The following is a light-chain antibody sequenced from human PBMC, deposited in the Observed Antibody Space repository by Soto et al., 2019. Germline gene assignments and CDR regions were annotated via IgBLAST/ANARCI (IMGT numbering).Light chain of an antibody. CDR2: EGS. CDR3: CSYAGSSPYVV. CDR1: SSDVGSYNL. J-gene: IGLJ2*01. V-gene: IGLV2-23*01. Sequence: QPALTQPASVSGSPGQSITISCTGTSSDVGSYNLVSWYQQHPGKAPKLMIYEGSKRPSGVSNRFSGSKSGNTASLTISGLQAEDEADYYCCSYAGSSPYVVFGGGTKLTVL.